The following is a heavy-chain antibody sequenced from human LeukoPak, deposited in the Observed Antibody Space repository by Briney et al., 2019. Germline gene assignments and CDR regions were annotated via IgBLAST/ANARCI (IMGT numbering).Heavy chain of an antibody. V-gene: IGHV4-39*07. CDR1: GGSISSSSYY. CDR3: ARASYYYDSWLDY. Sequence: SETLSLTCTVSGGSISSSSYYWGWIRQPPGKGLEWIGSIYYSGSTYYNPSLKSRVTISVDTSKNQFSLNLTSVTAADTAVYYCARASYYYDSWLDYWGQGTLVTVSS. J-gene: IGHJ4*02. D-gene: IGHD3-22*01. CDR2: IYYSGST.